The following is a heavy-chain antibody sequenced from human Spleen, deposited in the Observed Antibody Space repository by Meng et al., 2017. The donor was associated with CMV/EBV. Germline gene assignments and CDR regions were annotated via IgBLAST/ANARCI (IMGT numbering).Heavy chain of an antibody. J-gene: IGHJ1*01. CDR3: YTYYDFWSGYYALDH. Sequence: GGSLRLSCTTSGFTFGDYAVNWVRQAPGKGLEWVGFIRSKAYSETTKYAASVKDRFSISRDDSKSIAYLQMNRLKTEDTAVYYCYTYYDFWSGYYALDHWGQGTLVTVSS. CDR2: IRSKAYSETT. D-gene: IGHD3-3*01. V-gene: IGHV3-49*04. CDR1: GFTFGDYA.